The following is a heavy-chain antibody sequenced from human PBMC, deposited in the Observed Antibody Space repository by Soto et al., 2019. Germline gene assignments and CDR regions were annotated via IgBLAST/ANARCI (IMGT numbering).Heavy chain of an antibody. V-gene: IGHV4-59*08. J-gene: IGHJ5*02. CDR1: GGSISGYY. CDR3: ARRSRRITIFDQFDP. Sequence: SETLSLTCTVSGGSISGYYWSWIRQPPGKGLEWIGYIFYSGSTNYNPSLRSRVTISVDTSKNQFSLKLSSVTAADTAVYYCARRSRRITIFDQFDPWGQGTLVTVSS. CDR2: IFYSGST. D-gene: IGHD3-3*01.